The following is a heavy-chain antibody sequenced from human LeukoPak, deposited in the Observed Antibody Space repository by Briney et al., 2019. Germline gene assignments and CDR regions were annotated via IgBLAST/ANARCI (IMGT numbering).Heavy chain of an antibody. V-gene: IGHV3-23*01. J-gene: IGHJ4*02. D-gene: IGHD6-13*01. Sequence: GGSLRLSCAASGFTFSSYGMSWVRQAPGKGLDWVSAISGSGGSTYYADSVKGRFTISRDNAKNSLYLQMNSLRAEDTAVYYCARDSYSSSRNDYWGQGTLVTVSS. CDR1: GFTFSSYG. CDR2: ISGSGGST. CDR3: ARDSYSSSRNDY.